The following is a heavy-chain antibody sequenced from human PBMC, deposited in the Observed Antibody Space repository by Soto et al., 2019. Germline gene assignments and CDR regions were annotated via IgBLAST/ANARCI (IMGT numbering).Heavy chain of an antibody. Sequence: QVQLVQSGAEVKKPGSSVKVSCKASGGTFSSYTISWVRQAPGQGLEWMGRIIPILGIANYAQKFQGRVTITADKSTSTAYMDLSSLRSEDTAVYYCARPGGNTHDAFDIWGQGTMVTVSS. CDR3: ARPGGNTHDAFDI. CDR2: IIPILGIA. V-gene: IGHV1-69*02. CDR1: GGTFSSYT. J-gene: IGHJ3*02. D-gene: IGHD2-15*01.